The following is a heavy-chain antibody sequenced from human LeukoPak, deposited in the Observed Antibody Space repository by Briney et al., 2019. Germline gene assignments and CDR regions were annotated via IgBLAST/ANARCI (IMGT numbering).Heavy chain of an antibody. Sequence: GGSLRLSCAASGFTFSSYAMSWVRQASGKGLEWVSAISGSGGSTYYADSVKGRSTISRDNSKNTLYLQMNSLRAEDTAVYYCARGFYGDYVDYFDYWGQGTLVTVSS. J-gene: IGHJ4*02. CDR1: GFTFSSYA. CDR2: ISGSGGST. CDR3: ARGFYGDYVDYFDY. D-gene: IGHD4-17*01. V-gene: IGHV3-23*01.